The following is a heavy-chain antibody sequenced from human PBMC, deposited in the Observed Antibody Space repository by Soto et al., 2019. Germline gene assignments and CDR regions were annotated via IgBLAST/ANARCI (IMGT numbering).Heavy chain of an antibody. CDR2: IYHSGST. CDR1: GGSISSGGYS. D-gene: IGHD3-10*01. V-gene: IGHV4-30-2*01. Sequence: SETLSLTCAVSGGSISSGGYSWSWIRQPPGKGLDWIGYIYHSGSTYYNPSLKSRVTISVDRSKNQFSLKLSSVTAADTAVYYCARGRPLWFGELLSRGFWFDPWGQGTLVTVSS. CDR3: ARGRPLWFGELLSRGFWFDP. J-gene: IGHJ5*02.